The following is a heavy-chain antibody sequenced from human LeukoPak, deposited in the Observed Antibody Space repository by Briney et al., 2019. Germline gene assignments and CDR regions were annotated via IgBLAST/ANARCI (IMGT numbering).Heavy chain of an antibody. J-gene: IGHJ4*02. CDR2: ISAYNGNT. D-gene: IGHD6-13*01. CDR3: ATDIAAAGTGFVDH. CDR1: GYTFTSYG. Sequence: ASVKVSCKASGYTFTSYGISWVRQAPGQGLEWMGWISAYNGNTNYAQKLQGRVTMTTDTSTSTAYMELRSLRSDDTAVYYCATDIAAAGTGFVDHWGQGTLVTVSS. V-gene: IGHV1-18*01.